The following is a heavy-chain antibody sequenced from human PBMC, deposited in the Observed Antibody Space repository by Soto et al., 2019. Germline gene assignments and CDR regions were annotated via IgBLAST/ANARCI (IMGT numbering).Heavy chain of an antibody. Sequence: QVQLQESGPGLVKPSQTLSLTCTVSGDSISGGYYWSWIRQHPGKGLEWIGYVSPSGTTYYNPSLNGRVSISSDTSKSQFSLEVTSVTAADTAVYHCARDRGGYGMDVWGQGTTVTVSS. V-gene: IGHV4-31*03. CDR2: VSPSGTT. CDR1: GDSISGGYY. J-gene: IGHJ6*02. CDR3: ARDRGGYGMDV.